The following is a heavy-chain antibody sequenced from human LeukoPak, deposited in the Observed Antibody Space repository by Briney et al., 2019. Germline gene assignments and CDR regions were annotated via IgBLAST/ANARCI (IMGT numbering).Heavy chain of an antibody. J-gene: IGHJ4*02. D-gene: IGHD2-15*01. Sequence: GASVKISCKASGYTFSSYYMHWVRQAPGQGLEWMGLINARGGRPDYAQKFHGRVTLTSDPSTSTVYMHLSSLRSDATAVYYCASRYNSGWNVFDNWGQGTLVTVSS. CDR2: INARGGRP. CDR3: ASRYNSGWNVFDN. V-gene: IGHV1-46*01. CDR1: GYTFSSYY.